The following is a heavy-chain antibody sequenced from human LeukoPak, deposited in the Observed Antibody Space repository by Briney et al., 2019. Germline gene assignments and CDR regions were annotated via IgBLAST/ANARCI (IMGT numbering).Heavy chain of an antibody. CDR1: GYNFATHW. CDR3: ARHQRPDFVVVPAVSRNWFDP. V-gene: IGHV5-51*01. CDR2: IYPGDSDT. J-gene: IGHJ5*02. Sequence: GESLKISCKGSGYNFATHWIGWVRQMPGKGLEWMGVIYPGDSDTKYNPSFQGHVTISADKSINTAYLQWNSLQASDTAMYYCARHQRPDFVVVPAVSRNWFDPWGQGTLVTVSS. D-gene: IGHD2-2*01.